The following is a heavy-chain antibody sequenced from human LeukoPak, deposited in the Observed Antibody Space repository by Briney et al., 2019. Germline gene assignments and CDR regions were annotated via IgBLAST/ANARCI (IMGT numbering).Heavy chain of an antibody. CDR1: GGSISSGGYS. CDR3: ARAPYDSSGYYPFDY. J-gene: IGHJ4*02. CDR2: IYHSGST. Sequence: SQTLSPTCAVSGGSISSGGYSWSWIRQPPGKGLEWIEYIYHSGSTYYNPSLKSRVTISVDRSKNQFSLKLSSVTAADTAVYYCARAPYDSSGYYPFDYWGQGTLVTVSS. D-gene: IGHD3-22*01. V-gene: IGHV4-30-2*01.